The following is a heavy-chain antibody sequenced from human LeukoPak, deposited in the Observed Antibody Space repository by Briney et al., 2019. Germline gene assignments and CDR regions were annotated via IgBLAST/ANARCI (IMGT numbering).Heavy chain of an antibody. J-gene: IGHJ4*02. CDR1: GFTFSNYA. CDR2: LSGSGGNT. D-gene: IGHD2-2*01. CDR3: AKKFCTSSNCPPFDC. Sequence: PGGSLRLSCAASGFTFSNYAMAWVRQAPGKGLEWVSGLSGSGGNTYYADSVKGRVTISRDNPKNTLYLQMNSLRADDTAVYYCAKKFCTSSNCPPFDCWGQGTLVTVSS. V-gene: IGHV3-23*01.